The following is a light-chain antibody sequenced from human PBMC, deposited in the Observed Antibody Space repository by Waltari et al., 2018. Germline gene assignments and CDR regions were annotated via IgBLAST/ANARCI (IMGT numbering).Light chain of an antibody. Sequence: QSALTQPASVSGSPGQSITLSCPGASSDVGGYNYVSWYQHHPGKAPKLMIYEVSNRPSGVSNRFSGSKSGNTASLTISGLQAEDEADYYCSSYTSSSTPYVFGTGTKVTVL. CDR2: EVS. CDR1: SSDVGGYNY. J-gene: IGLJ1*01. V-gene: IGLV2-14*01. CDR3: SSYTSSSTPYV.